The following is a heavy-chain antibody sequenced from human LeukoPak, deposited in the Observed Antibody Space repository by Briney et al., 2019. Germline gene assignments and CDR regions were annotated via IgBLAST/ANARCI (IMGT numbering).Heavy chain of an antibody. CDR1: GFTFTNAW. Sequence: GGSLRLSCEASGFTFTNAWMSWVRQAPGKGLEWVGRIKSITTGGTIDYAAPVKGRFTISRDDSKNTLYLQMNSLEAEDTAFYYCTTGGYYFDYWGQGTLVTVSS. CDR3: TTGGYYFDY. CDR2: IKSITTGGTI. D-gene: IGHD2-15*01. V-gene: IGHV3-15*07. J-gene: IGHJ4*02.